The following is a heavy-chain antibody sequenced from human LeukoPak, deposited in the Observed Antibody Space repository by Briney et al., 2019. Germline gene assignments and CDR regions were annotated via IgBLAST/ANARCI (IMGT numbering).Heavy chain of an antibody. CDR3: TRESGTYHGNDY. D-gene: IGHD1-26*01. CDR1: GYTFTGYY. J-gene: IGHJ4*02. V-gene: IGHV1-2*06. Sequence: ASVKVSCTASGYTFTGYYMHWVRQAPGQGLEWMGRINPNNGATNYAQKLQGRVTITGDTSISTAYMELSSLRSDDTAVYYCTRESGTYHGNDYWGQGTLVTVSS. CDR2: INPNNGAT.